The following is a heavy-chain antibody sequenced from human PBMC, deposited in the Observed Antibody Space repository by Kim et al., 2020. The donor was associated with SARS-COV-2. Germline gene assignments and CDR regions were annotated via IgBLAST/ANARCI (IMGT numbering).Heavy chain of an antibody. CDR3: ARGGYCSSTSCYFYYYALDV. CDR1: GFAFGTHS. V-gene: IGHV3-21*01. D-gene: IGHD2-2*01. J-gene: IGHJ6*02. Sequence: GGSLRLSCAASGFAFGTHSMNWVRQAPGKGLEWVSSIGGNTNYIYYADSVKGRFTISRDNAKNSLYLQMSSLRAEDTAVYYCARGGYCSSTSCYFYYYALDVWGQGTTVTVSS. CDR2: IGGNTNYI.